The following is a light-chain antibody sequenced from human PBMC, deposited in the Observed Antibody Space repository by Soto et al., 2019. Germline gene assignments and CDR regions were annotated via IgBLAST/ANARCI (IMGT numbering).Light chain of an antibody. Sequence: ELGVTQSPATLSVSPGERVTLSCRTSQDVSSKLAWYQQKAGQAPSLLIYDASTRATGTPARLSGSGYGTELTIAVSSMQSEDYEVYFCQQYIRWPLTFGGGTKVDIK. CDR3: QQYIRWPLT. CDR2: DAS. J-gene: IGKJ4*01. CDR1: QDVSSK. V-gene: IGKV3D-15*01.